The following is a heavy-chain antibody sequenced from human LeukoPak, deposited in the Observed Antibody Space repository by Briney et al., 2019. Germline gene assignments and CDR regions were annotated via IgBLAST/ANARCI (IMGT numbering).Heavy chain of an antibody. J-gene: IGHJ4*02. V-gene: IGHV4-59*01. CDR2: FHNSGTS. CDR1: DGSFIGYY. Sequence: SETLSLTCAVYDGSFIGYYWSWIRQPPGKGLEWIGYFHNSGTSTYNPSLKSRVTISADTSKNQFSLKLNSLTTADTAVYYCTRGAGWLIDYWGQGILVTVSS. CDR3: TRGAGWLIDY. D-gene: IGHD3-16*01.